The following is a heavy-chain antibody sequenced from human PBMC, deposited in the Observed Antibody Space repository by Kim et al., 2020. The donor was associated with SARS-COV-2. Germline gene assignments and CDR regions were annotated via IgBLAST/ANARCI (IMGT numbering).Heavy chain of an antibody. J-gene: IGHJ6*02. CDR2: ISWHSVII. Sequence: GGSLRLSCVASGFTFDAYPMHWVRQLPGKGLEWVSTISWHSVIIAYADSVKGRFTISRDNAKNSLYLDLNSLRPEDTALYYCAKGNGRYEYYYGMDVWGQGTTVTVSS. CDR3: AKGNGRYEYYYGMDV. CDR1: GFTFDAYP. V-gene: IGHV3-9*01. D-gene: IGHD2-15*01.